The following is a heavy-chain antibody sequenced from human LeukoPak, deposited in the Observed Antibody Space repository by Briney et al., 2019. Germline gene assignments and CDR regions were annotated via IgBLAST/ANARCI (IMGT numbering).Heavy chain of an antibody. Sequence: GGSLRLSCAASGFTFSSYGMHWVRQAPGKGLEYVSAISSNGGSTYYANSVKGRFTISRDNSKNTLYLQMGSLRAEDMAVYYCAKDLELAYCGGGCYPGATFDYWGQGTLVTVSS. D-gene: IGHD2-21*02. V-gene: IGHV3-64*01. J-gene: IGHJ4*02. CDR1: GFTFSSYG. CDR3: AKDLELAYCGGGCYPGATFDY. CDR2: ISSNGGST.